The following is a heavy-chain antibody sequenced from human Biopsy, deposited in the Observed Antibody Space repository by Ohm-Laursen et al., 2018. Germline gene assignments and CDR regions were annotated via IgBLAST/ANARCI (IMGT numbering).Heavy chain of an antibody. CDR2: VYNGGIT. CDR1: GGSIISYY. V-gene: IGHV4-59*01. D-gene: IGHD3-22*01. Sequence: SETLSLTCSVSGGSIISYYWTWIRQPPGKGLEWIGHVYNGGITNYNPSLKSRVTISKDTSKNQLSLRLNSVTAADTAVYYCARVSRSIYDSTFDSFNIWGPGTMVTVSS. J-gene: IGHJ3*02. CDR3: ARVSRSIYDSTFDSFNI.